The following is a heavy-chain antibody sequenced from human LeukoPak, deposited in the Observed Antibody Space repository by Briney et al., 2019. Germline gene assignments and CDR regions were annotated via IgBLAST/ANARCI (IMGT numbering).Heavy chain of an antibody. V-gene: IGHV1-18*01. CDR2: ISAYNGNT. Sequence: GASVKVSCKASGYTFTSYGISWVRQAPGQGLEWMGWISAYNGNTNYAQKLQGRVTMTTDTSTSTAYMELRSLRSGDTAVYYCARANNLNYDFWSGYYYWGQGTLVTVSS. D-gene: IGHD3-3*01. CDR1: GYTFTSYG. J-gene: IGHJ4*02. CDR3: ARANNLNYDFWSGYYY.